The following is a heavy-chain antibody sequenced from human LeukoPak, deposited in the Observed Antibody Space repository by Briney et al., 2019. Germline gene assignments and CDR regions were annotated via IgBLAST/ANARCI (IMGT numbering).Heavy chain of an antibody. CDR2: ISSASTTK. Sequence: GGSQRLSCAASGSTFSSYSMIWVRQAPGEGLEWVSYISSASTTKYYADSVKGRFTISRDNAKNLLYLHMNSLRDEDTAVYYCAKDVGPTVQPTPVDFWGQGTLVTVYS. J-gene: IGHJ4*02. CDR1: GSTFSSYS. D-gene: IGHD4-17*01. CDR3: AKDVGPTVQPTPVDF. V-gene: IGHV3-48*02.